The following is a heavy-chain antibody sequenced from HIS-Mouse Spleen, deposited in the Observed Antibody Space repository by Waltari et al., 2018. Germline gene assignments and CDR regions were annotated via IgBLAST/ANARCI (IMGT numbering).Heavy chain of an antibody. CDR3: AKDKHHAFDY. Sequence: QVQLVESGGGVVQPGRSLRLPCAASGFTFSSYGRHWVRQAPGKGLEWVAVISYDGSNKYYADSVKGRFTISRDNSKNTLYLQMNSLRAEDTAVYYCAKDKHHAFDYWGQGTLVTVSS. V-gene: IGHV3-30*18. CDR1: GFTFSSYG. CDR2: ISYDGSNK. J-gene: IGHJ4*02.